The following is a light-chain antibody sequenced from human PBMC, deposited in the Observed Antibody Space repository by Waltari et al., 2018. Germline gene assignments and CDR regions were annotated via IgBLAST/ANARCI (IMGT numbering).Light chain of an antibody. Sequence: DIVMTQSPDSLAVSLGERATINCKSSQSVLYSYDNRNNLAWYQQKPGQPPNLLLYWASTRESGVPDRFSGSGSGTDFTLTISSLQAEDVAVYYCQQYYITPLSFGGGTKVEIK. CDR2: WAS. J-gene: IGKJ4*01. CDR1: QSVLYSYDNRNN. CDR3: QQYYITPLS. V-gene: IGKV4-1*01.